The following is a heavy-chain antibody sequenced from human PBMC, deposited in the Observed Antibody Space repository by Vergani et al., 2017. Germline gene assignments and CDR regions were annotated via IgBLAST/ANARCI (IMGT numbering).Heavy chain of an antibody. CDR3: ARLFPQPIGYCSGGSCYYWFDP. Sequence: EVQLVQSGAEVKKPGESLKISCKGSGYSFTSYWIGWVRQMPGKGLEWMGIIYPGDSDTRYSPSFQGQVTISADKSISTAYLQWSSLKASDTAMYYCARLFPQPIGYCSGGSCYYWFDPWGQGTLVTVSS. D-gene: IGHD2-15*01. CDR1: GYSFTSYW. V-gene: IGHV5-51*01. J-gene: IGHJ5*02. CDR2: IYPGDSDT.